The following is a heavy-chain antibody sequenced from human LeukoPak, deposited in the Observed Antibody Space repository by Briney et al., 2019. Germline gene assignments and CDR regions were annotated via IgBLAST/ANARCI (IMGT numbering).Heavy chain of an antibody. J-gene: IGHJ6*02. CDR2: ISAHNGNT. D-gene: IGHD6-13*01. Sequence: ASVKVSCKASGYTFTSYGISWVRQAPGQGLEWMGWISAHNGNTNYAQKLQGRVTMTTDTSTSTAYMELRSLRSDDTAVYYCARDPYSSSWYSDYYYYGMDVWGQGTTVTVSS. CDR3: ARDPYSSSWYSDYYYYGMDV. V-gene: IGHV1-18*01. CDR1: GYTFTSYG.